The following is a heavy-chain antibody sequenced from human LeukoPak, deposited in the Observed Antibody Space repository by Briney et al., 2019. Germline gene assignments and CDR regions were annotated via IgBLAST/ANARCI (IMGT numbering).Heavy chain of an antibody. Sequence: ASVKVSCKASGGTFSSYAISWVRQAPGQGLEWMGGIIPIFGTANYAQKFQGRVTITADESTSTAYMELSGLRSEDTAVYYCARASHYYDNSGPNLGYWGQGTLVTVSS. D-gene: IGHD3-22*01. CDR1: GGTFSSYA. CDR2: IIPIFGTA. V-gene: IGHV1-69*01. CDR3: ARASHYYDNSGPNLGY. J-gene: IGHJ4*02.